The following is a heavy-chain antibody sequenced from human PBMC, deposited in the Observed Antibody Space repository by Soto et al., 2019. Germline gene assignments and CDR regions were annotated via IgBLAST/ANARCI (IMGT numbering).Heavy chain of an antibody. D-gene: IGHD6-19*01. Sequence: QLQLQESGPGLVKPSETLSLTCTVSGGSISSSSYYWGWIRQPPGKGLEWIGSIYYSGSTYYNPSLKSRVTLSVDTSTTQFSLKLSSVTAADTAVYYCSRTVHEAGLDAFDIWGQGTMVTVSS. CDR1: GGSISSSSYY. V-gene: IGHV4-39*01. CDR3: SRTVHEAGLDAFDI. J-gene: IGHJ3*02. CDR2: IYYSGST.